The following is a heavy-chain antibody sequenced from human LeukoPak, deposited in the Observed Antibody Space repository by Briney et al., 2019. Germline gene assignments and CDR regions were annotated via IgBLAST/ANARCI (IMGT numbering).Heavy chain of an antibody. Sequence: ASVKVSCKASGYTFNGYYMHWVRQAPGQGLEWMGCINPNSGGTNYAQKFQGRVTMTRDTSVSTAYMELSRLRSDDTAVYYCARQLWFGEDGDYWGQATLVTVSS. V-gene: IGHV1-2*02. CDR3: ARQLWFGEDGDY. D-gene: IGHD3-10*01. CDR1: GYTFNGYY. CDR2: INPNSGGT. J-gene: IGHJ4*02.